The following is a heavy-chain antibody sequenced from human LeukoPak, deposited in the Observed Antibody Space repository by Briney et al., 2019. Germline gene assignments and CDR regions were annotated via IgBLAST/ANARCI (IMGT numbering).Heavy chain of an antibody. CDR2: IIPIFGTA. J-gene: IGHJ4*02. V-gene: IGHV1-69*01. D-gene: IGHD4-11*01. Sequence: GSSVKVSCKASGGTFSSYAISWVRQAPGQGLEWMGGIIPIFGTANYAQKFQGRVTITADESTSTAYMELSSLRSEDTAMYYCARGRWDCTVTTLYYFDSWGQGTLVTVSS. CDR1: GGTFSSYA. CDR3: ARGRWDCTVTTLYYFDS.